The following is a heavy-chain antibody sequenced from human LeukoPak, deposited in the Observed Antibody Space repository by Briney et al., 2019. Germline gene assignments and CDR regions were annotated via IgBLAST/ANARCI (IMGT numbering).Heavy chain of an antibody. J-gene: IGHJ6*04. CDR1: GFIFSDYN. V-gene: IGHV3-21*01. Sequence: GGSLRLSCAASGFIFSDYNINWVRQAPGKGLEWVSSITSSSSYIYYADSVKGRFTISRDNAKNSLYLQMNSLRAEDTAVYYCAELGITMIGGVWGKGTTVTISS. D-gene: IGHD3-10*02. CDR3: AELGITMIGGV. CDR2: ITSSSSYI.